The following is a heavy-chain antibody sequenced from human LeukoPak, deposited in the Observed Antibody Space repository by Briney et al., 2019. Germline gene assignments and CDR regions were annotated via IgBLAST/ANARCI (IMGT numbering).Heavy chain of an antibody. D-gene: IGHD2-15*01. CDR2: ISGSGGST. J-gene: IGHJ5*02. CDR1: GFTFSSYA. V-gene: IGHV3-23*01. CDR3: ANRVVVAATNWFDP. Sequence: GGSLRLSCAASGFTFSSYAMSWVRQAPGKGLEWVSAISGSGGSTYYANSVKGRFTISRDNSKNTLYLQMNSLRAEDTAVYYCANRVVVAATNWFDPWGQGTLVTVSS.